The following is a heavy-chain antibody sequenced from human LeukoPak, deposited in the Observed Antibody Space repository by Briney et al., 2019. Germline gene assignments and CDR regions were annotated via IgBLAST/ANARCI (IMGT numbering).Heavy chain of an antibody. CDR3: ASLRGGYYDSSGYYSGVWFDP. J-gene: IGHJ5*02. Sequence: SETLSLTCTVSGGSISSYYWSWIRQPAGQELEWIGCIYTSGSTNYNPSLKSRVTISVDKSKNQFSLKLSSVTAADTAVYYCASLRGGYYDSSGYYSGVWFDPWGQGTLVTVSS. CDR1: GGSISSYY. V-gene: IGHV4-4*07. D-gene: IGHD3-22*01. CDR2: IYTSGST.